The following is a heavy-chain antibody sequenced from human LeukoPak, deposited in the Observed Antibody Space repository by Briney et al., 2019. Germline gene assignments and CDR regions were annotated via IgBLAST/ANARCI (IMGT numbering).Heavy chain of an antibody. CDR2: INPNSGGT. J-gene: IGHJ3*02. CDR3: ARVAYYYDSSGYTDAFDI. D-gene: IGHD3-22*01. V-gene: IGHV1-2*02. CDR1: GYTFTGYY. Sequence: ASVKVSCKASGYTFTGYYMHWVRQAPGQGLEWMGWINPNSGGTNYAQKFQGRVTMTRDTSISTAYMELSRLRSDDTAVYYCARVAYYYDSSGYTDAFDIWGQGTMVTVSS.